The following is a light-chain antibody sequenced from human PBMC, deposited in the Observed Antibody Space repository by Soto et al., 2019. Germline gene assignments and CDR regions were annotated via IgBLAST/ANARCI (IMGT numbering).Light chain of an antibody. CDR1: QSISNG. Sequence: DIQMTQSPSTLPASVGDRVTITCRASQSISNGLARYKPKPAPAPQVLIYHASNLQSGVPSRFSGSGSGTEFTITISSLQPYDFETYYCQQYNSYSFGQGTKVDIK. CDR3: QQYNSYS. V-gene: IGKV1-5*01. J-gene: IGKJ1*01. CDR2: HAS.